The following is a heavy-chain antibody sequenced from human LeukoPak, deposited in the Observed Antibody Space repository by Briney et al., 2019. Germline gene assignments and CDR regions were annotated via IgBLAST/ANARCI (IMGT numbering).Heavy chain of an antibody. V-gene: IGHV3-7*01. D-gene: IGHD5-24*01. Sequence: GGSLRLSCAASGFTFTNNWMTWFRQAPGKGLEWVANVNEDGSEKNYVDSVKGRFTISRDNAENSVYLQMNNLRVEETAVYYCARGRGWIDPWGQGTLVTVSS. CDR3: ARGRGWIDP. CDR2: VNEDGSEK. J-gene: IGHJ5*02. CDR1: GFTFTNNW.